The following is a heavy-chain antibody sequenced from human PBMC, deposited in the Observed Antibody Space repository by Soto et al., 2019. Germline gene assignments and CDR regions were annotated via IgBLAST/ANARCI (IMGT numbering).Heavy chain of an antibody. D-gene: IGHD6-13*01. CDR2: ISGSGGST. V-gene: IGHV3-23*01. J-gene: IGHJ6*02. CDR3: AKDPRAAAGSRYYYYGMDV. CDR1: GFTFRSYA. Sequence: GSLRLSCAASGFTFRSYAMSWVRQAPGKRLEWVSAISGSGGSTYYADSVKGRFTISRDNSKNTLYLQMNSLRAEDTAVYYCAKDPRAAAGSRYYYYGMDVWGQGTTVTVSS.